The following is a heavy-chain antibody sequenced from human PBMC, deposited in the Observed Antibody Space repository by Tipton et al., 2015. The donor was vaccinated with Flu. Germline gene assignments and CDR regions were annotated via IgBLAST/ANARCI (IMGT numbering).Heavy chain of an antibody. D-gene: IGHD3-9*01. CDR2: INHSGST. Sequence: LRLSCAVYGGSFSGYYWSWIRQPPGKGLEWIGEINHSGSTNYNPSLKSRVTISVDTSKNQFSLKLSSVTAADTAVYYCARVSRGRGVLTGYYTPSYYGMDVWGQGTTVTVSS. V-gene: IGHV4-34*01. CDR3: ARVSRGRGVLTGYYTPSYYGMDV. CDR1: GGSFSGYY. J-gene: IGHJ6*02.